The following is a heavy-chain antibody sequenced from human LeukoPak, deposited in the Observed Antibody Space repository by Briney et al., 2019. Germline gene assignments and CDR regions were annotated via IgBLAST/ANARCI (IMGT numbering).Heavy chain of an antibody. J-gene: IGHJ4*02. CDR3: AKVSQWGNSRWYEGD. CDR1: GFTFSSSP. CDR2: ISADGPT. V-gene: IGHV3-23*01. D-gene: IGHD6-13*01. Sequence: GGSLRLSCAASGFTFSSSPMSWVRQAPGKGLDWVSSISADGPTYYADSVKGRFTISRDNSKNTLYLQMNSLRGKDTAVYYCAKVSQWGNSRWYEGDWGQGTLVTVSS.